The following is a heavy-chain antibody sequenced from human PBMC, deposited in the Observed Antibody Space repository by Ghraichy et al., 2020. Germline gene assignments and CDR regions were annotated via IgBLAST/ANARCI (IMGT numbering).Heavy chain of an antibody. V-gene: IGHV1-18*01. D-gene: IGHD3-22*01. J-gene: IGHJ4*02. CDR2: ISAYNGNT. CDR1: GYTFTSYG. CDR3: ARGVLDDSSGYYYGFWVY. Sequence: ASVKVSCKASGYTFTSYGISWVRQAPGQGLEWMGWISAYNGNTNYAQKLQGRVTMTTDTSTSTAYMELRSLRSDDTAVYYCARGVLDDSSGYYYGFWVYWGQGTLVTVSS.